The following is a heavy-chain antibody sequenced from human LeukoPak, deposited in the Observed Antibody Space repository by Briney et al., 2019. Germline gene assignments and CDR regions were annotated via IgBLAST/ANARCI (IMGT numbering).Heavy chain of an antibody. J-gene: IGHJ4*02. D-gene: IGHD3-22*01. V-gene: IGHV1-18*01. CDR1: GYTFTSYG. CDR2: ISAYNGNT. CDR3: ARKYDSSGYYYVAYWNFDY. Sequence: ASVKVSCKASGYTFTSYGISWVRQAPGQGLEWMGWISAYNGNTNYAQKLQGRVTMTTDTSTSTAYMELRSLRSDDTAVYYCARKYDSSGYYYVAYWNFDYWGQGTLVTVSS.